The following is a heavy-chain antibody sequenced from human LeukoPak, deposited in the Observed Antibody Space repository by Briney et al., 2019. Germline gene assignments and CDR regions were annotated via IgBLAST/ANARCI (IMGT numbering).Heavy chain of an antibody. CDR3: ARSGTIGRSYYYYYYYMDV. CDR1: GGSFSGYY. J-gene: IGHJ6*03. Sequence: SETLSLTCAVYGGSFSGYYWSWIRQPPGKGLEWIGEINHSGSTNYNPSLKSRVTISVDTSKNQFSLKLSSVTAADTAVYYCARSGTIGRSYYYYYYYMDVWGKGTTVTVSS. CDR2: INHSGST. V-gene: IGHV4-34*01. D-gene: IGHD3-16*01.